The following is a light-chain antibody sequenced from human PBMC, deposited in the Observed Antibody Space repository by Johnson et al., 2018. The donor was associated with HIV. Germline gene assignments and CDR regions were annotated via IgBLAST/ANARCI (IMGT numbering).Light chain of an antibody. CDR1: SSNIGNNY. CDR2: ENN. V-gene: IGLV1-51*02. J-gene: IGLJ1*01. Sequence: QSVLTQPPSVSAAPGQKVTISCSGSSSNIGNNYVSWYQQLPGTAPKLLIYENNKRPSGIPDRFPGSKSGTSATLGITGLPTGDEADYYWGTWDSSLSAYVFGTGTKVTVL. CDR3: GTWDSSLSAYV.